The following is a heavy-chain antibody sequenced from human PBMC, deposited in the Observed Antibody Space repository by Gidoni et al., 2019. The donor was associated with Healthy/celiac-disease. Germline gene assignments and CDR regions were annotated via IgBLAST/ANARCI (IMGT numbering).Heavy chain of an antibody. CDR1: GFTFRSYA. CDR3: ARDREFVMAGAFDY. CDR2: ISYDGSNK. J-gene: IGHJ4*02. D-gene: IGHD2-21*01. V-gene: IGHV3-30-3*01. Sequence: QVQLVESGGGVVQPGRSLRLSCAASGFTFRSYAMHGVRQAPGKGLEWVAVISYDGSNKYYADSVKGRFTISRDNSKNTLYLQMNSLRAEDTAVYYCARDREFVMAGAFDYWGQGTLVTVSS.